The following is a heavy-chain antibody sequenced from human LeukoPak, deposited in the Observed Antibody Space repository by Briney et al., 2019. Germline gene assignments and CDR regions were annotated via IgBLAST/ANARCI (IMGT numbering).Heavy chain of an antibody. Sequence: SQTLSLTCTVSGGSISSGSYYWSWTRQPAGKGLEWIGRIYTTGNANYNPSLKSRVTMSIDTSKKQFSLNLSSVTAADTAVYYCARGKYYYDSNSSYRYFDPWGQGTLVTVSS. D-gene: IGHD3-22*01. V-gene: IGHV4-61*02. CDR1: GGSISSGSYY. CDR3: ARGKYYYDSNSSYRYFDP. J-gene: IGHJ5*02. CDR2: IYTTGNA.